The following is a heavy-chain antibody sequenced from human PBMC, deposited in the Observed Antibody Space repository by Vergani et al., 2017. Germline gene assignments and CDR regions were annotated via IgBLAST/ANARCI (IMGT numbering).Heavy chain of an antibody. Sequence: QVQLQESGPGLVKPSQTLSLTCTVSGGSISSGGYYWSWIRQHPGKGLEWIGYIYYSGSTYYNPSLKSRVTISVDKSKNQFSLKLSSVTAADTAVYYCARDQKGATGAFDIWGQGTMVTVSS. D-gene: IGHD5-12*01. CDR1: GGSISSGGYY. CDR2: IYYSGST. CDR3: ARDQKGATGAFDI. J-gene: IGHJ3*02. V-gene: IGHV4-31*03.